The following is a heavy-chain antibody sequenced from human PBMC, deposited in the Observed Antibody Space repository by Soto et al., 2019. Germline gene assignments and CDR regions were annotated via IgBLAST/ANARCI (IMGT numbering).Heavy chain of an antibody. CDR1: GYTMTSCG. CDR3: PKRQTLAAGGLTPLACASCFPAMDV. Sequence: GSAGQATCKASGYTMTSCGSRWGRQARGQGLEWMGWISAYNGNTNYAQKLQGRVTMTTDTSTSTAYMELRSLRSEDTGVDYHPKRQTLAAGGLTPLACASCFPAMDV. V-gene: IGHV1-18*01. J-gene: IGHJ6*01. CDR2: ISAYNGNT. D-gene: IGHD6-25*01.